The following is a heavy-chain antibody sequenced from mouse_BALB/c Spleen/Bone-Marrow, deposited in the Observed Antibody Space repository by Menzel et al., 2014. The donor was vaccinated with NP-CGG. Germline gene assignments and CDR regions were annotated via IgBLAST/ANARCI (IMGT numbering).Heavy chain of an antibody. Sequence: VQLQQSGGDLVKPGGSLKLSCAASGFTFSSYGMSWVRQTPDKRLEWVATISSGGTYTYYPDSVKGRFTISRDNPKNTLFLQMTSLRSEDTAMYYCARSGITTGSYWYFDIWGAGTTVTVSS. D-gene: IGHD1-1*01. J-gene: IGHJ1*01. CDR1: GFTFSSYG. CDR3: ARSGITTGSYWYFDI. CDR2: ISSGGTYT. V-gene: IGHV5-6*01.